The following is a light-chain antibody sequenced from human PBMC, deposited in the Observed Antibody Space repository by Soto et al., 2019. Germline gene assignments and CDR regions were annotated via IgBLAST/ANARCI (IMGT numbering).Light chain of an antibody. J-gene: IGKJ3*01. Sequence: DIQMTQFPSSLSASVGDRVTITCRASQVIGNSLVWFQQKPGKAPKSLIYGGSSLQSGVPSKFSGSGTGTDFTITISSLQPEDFATDYCQQYYAYPFTFGPGTKVDVK. V-gene: IGKV1-16*02. CDR3: QQYYAYPFT. CDR1: QVIGNS. CDR2: GGS.